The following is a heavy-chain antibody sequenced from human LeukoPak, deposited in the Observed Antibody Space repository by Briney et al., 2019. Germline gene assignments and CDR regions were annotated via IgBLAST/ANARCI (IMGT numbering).Heavy chain of an antibody. CDR1: GFTFRTYW. CDR2: INEDGSIT. J-gene: IGHJ4*02. V-gene: IGHV3-74*01. Sequence: GGSLRLSCAVSGFTFRTYWMHWVRQVPGEGLVWVSRINEDGSITNYADSVKGRFSISRDNAKNTLYLQMNSLRAEDTAVYYCAKGGERTYYDFWSAYGIDYWGQGTLVTVSS. D-gene: IGHD3-3*01. CDR3: AKGGERTYYDFWSAYGIDY.